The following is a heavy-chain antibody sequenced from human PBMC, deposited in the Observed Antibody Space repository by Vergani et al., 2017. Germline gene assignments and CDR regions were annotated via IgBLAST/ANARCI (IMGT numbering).Heavy chain of an antibody. CDR2: ISSSSSYI. Sequence: EVQLVESGGGLVKPGGSLRLSCAASGFTFSSYSMNWVRQAPGKGLEWVSSISSSSSYIYYADSVKGRFTISRDNAKNSLYLQMNSLRAEDTAVYYCARADNLRCLEWSKYYYYYYGMDVWGQGTTVTVSS. V-gene: IGHV3-21*01. J-gene: IGHJ6*02. D-gene: IGHD3-3*01. CDR3: ARADNLRCLEWSKYYYYYYGMDV. CDR1: GFTFSSYS.